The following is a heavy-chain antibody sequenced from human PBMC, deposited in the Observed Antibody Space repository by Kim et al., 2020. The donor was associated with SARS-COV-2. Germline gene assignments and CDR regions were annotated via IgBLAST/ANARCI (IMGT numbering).Heavy chain of an antibody. D-gene: IGHD3-3*01. CDR1: GYTLSELS. CDR3: ATAPAFWSGYYTLDH. J-gene: IGHJ1*01. CDR2: FDPEYGET. Sequence: VKVSCKVSGYTLSELSMHWVRQAPGKGLEWMGGFDPEYGETIYAQKFQGRVTMAEDTSTDTGYTELSSLRSEDTAVYYCATAPAFWSGYYTLDHWGQGT. V-gene: IGHV1-24*01.